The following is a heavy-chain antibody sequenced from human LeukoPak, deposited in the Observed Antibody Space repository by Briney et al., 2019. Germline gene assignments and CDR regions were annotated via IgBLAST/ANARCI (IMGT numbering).Heavy chain of an antibody. Sequence: PGGSLRLSCTASGFTFSDYWMTWVRQAPGKGLEWVANIKQDGSAKYYVDSVKGRFTISRDNAKNSLYLQMDSLRVEDTATYYCGRWRGSTSGRSDYWGQGTLVTVSS. J-gene: IGHJ4*02. CDR3: GRWRGSTSGRSDY. CDR2: IKQDGSAK. V-gene: IGHV3-7*01. CDR1: GFTFSDYW. D-gene: IGHD2-2*01.